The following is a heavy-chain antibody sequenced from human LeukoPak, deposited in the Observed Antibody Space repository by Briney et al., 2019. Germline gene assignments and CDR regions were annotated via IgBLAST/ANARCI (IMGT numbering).Heavy chain of an antibody. CDR1: GNTFPSHF. V-gene: IGHV1-8*01. D-gene: IGHD6-13*01. J-gene: IGHJ4*02. CDR2: ISAYNGNT. Sequence: ASVKVSCKASGNTFPSHFMNWVREAPGQGLEWMGWISAYNGNTNYAQKLQGRVTMTRNTSISTAYMELSSLRSEDTAVYYCARGRSIAAAQHFGYWGQGTLVTVSS. CDR3: ARGRSIAAAQHFGY.